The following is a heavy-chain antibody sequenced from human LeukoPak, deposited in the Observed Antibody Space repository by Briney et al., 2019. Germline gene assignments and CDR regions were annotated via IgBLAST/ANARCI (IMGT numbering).Heavy chain of an antibody. CDR1: GFTFDDYS. Sequence: GGSLRLSCAASGFTFDDYSMTWVRQAPGKGLEWVAVISYDGSNKYYSDSVKGRFTISRDNSKNTLYLQMNSLRAEDTAVYYCARDSGFSGTQRGEYWGQGALVAVSS. CDR2: ISYDGSNK. J-gene: IGHJ4*02. CDR3: ARDSGFSGTQRGEY. V-gene: IGHV3-30*03. D-gene: IGHD3/OR15-3a*01.